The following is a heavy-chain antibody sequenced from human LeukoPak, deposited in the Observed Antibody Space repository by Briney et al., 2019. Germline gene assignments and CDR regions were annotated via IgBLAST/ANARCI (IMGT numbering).Heavy chain of an antibody. CDR1: GGPFSGYY. V-gene: IGHV4-34*01. CDR2: INHSGST. Sequence: PSETLSLTCAVYGGPFSGYYWSWIRQPPGKGLEWIGEINHSGSTNYNPSLKSRVTISVDTSKNQFSLKLSSVTAADTAVYYCARAPPRSTTGGMDVWGQGTTVTVSS. D-gene: IGHD1-14*01. CDR3: ARAPPRSTTGGMDV. J-gene: IGHJ6*02.